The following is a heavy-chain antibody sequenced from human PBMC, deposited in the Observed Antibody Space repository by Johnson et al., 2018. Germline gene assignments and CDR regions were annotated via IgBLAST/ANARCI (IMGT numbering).Heavy chain of an antibody. D-gene: IGHD6-19*01. J-gene: IGHJ3*02. Sequence: VQLVESGGGLVQPGGSLRLSCAASGFTFSSYAMSWVRQAPGKGLEWVSAISGSGGSTYYADSVKGRFTISRDNSKNPLYLQMNSLRAEDTAVYYCAKDYGSSGWYDQGTDAFDIWGQGTMVTVSS. V-gene: IGHV3-23*04. CDR2: ISGSGGST. CDR1: GFTFSSYA. CDR3: AKDYGSSGWYDQGTDAFDI.